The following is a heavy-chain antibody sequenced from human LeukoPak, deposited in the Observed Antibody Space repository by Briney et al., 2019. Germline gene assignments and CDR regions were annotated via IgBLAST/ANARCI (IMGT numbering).Heavy chain of an antibody. Sequence: ASVKVSCKASGYTFTGYYMHWVRQAPGQGLEWMGWINPNSGGTNYAQKFQGRVTMTRDTSISTAYMELSRLRSDDTAVYFCAHLPGYSSGWSRDAFDIWGQGTMVTVSS. J-gene: IGHJ3*02. D-gene: IGHD6-19*01. CDR2: INPNSGGT. V-gene: IGHV1-2*02. CDR1: GYTFTGYY. CDR3: AHLPGYSSGWSRDAFDI.